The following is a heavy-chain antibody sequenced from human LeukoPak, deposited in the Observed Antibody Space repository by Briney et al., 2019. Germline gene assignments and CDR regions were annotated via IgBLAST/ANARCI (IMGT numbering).Heavy chain of an antibody. CDR3: ARGAHKRDDYGGFFDY. J-gene: IGHJ4*02. V-gene: IGHV3-30*04. CDR1: GFIFSNYA. Sequence: GGSLRLSCAASGFIFSNYAIHWVRQAPGKGLEWLAVISYDGTYKYYADSVKGRFTISRDNSENTLYLQMNSLRPEDTAVYYCARGAHKRDDYGGFFDYWGQRTLVTVSS. CDR2: ISYDGTYK. D-gene: IGHD4-23*01.